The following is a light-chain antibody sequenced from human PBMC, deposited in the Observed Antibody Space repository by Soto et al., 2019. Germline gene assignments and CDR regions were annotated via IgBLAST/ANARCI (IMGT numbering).Light chain of an antibody. V-gene: IGLV2-8*01. CDR3: SSHAGNNNPFV. CDR2: DVN. Sequence: QSALTQPPSASGSPGQSVTISCTGTSSDIGGYNYVSWYQQHPGKAPNVMIYDVNKRPSGVPDRFSGSKSGNTASLTVSGLQAEDEADYYCSSHAGNNNPFVFGTGTKVTVL. J-gene: IGLJ1*01. CDR1: SSDIGGYNY.